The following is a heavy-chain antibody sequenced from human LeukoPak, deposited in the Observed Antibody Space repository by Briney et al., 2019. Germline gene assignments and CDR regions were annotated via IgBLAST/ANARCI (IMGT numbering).Heavy chain of an antibody. CDR3: ARAGSYRYADY. J-gene: IGHJ4*02. CDR2: INPNNGAT. Sequence: ASVKVSCKASGYTFTGYFMHWVRQAPGQGLEWRGWINPNNGATNFTQKFQGRVTMTRDTSISTAYMELSSLTSDDTAVYYCARAGSYRYADYWGQGTVVTVSS. CDR1: GYTFTGYF. D-gene: IGHD3-16*02. V-gene: IGHV1-2*02.